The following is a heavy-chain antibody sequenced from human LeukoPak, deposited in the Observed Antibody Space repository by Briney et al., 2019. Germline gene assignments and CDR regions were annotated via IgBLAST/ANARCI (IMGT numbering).Heavy chain of an antibody. V-gene: IGHV5-51*01. J-gene: IGHJ4*02. CDR1: GYSFTNYW. CDR3: ASLLLGFCSGNDCPFDY. Sequence: GESLKISCQGSGYSFTNYWIGWVRQMPGKGLEWMGIIYPGDSETRYSPSFQGQVTIAADKSISTAYLQWSSLKASDIAIYYCASLLLGFCSGNDCPFDYWGQGTLVTVSS. CDR2: IYPGDSET. D-gene: IGHD2-15*01.